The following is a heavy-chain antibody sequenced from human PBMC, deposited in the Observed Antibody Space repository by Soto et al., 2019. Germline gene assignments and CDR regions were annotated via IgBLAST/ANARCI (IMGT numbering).Heavy chain of an antibody. CDR3: ARDVVPYYYYYGMDL. CDR2: ISSSSSDI. CDR1: VFTFSSYS. D-gene: IGHD3-10*02. J-gene: IGHJ6*02. V-gene: IGHV3-21*01. Sequence: GGSLRLSCAASVFTFSSYSMNLVRQAPGEGLEWVSSISSSSSDIYYADSVKGRFTISRDNAKNSLYLQMNSLRAEDTAVYYCARDVVPYYYYYGMDLWGQGTTVTVSS.